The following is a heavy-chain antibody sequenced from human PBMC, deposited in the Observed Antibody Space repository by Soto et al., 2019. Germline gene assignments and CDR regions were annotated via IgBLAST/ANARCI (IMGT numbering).Heavy chain of an antibody. D-gene: IGHD3-16*01. Sequence: VGALRLSFAAPWFTFRSYYINWGPPAPGEGLKWVSAISSGGNTYYADSVKGRFTIFRDNSNNMMYLQLKSLRADDTAVYYCAREFRLGAVGTVGFDYWGQGTLVTVSS. CDR1: WFTFRSYY. J-gene: IGHJ4*02. CDR3: AREFRLGAVGTVGFDY. CDR2: ISSGGNT. V-gene: IGHV3-23*01.